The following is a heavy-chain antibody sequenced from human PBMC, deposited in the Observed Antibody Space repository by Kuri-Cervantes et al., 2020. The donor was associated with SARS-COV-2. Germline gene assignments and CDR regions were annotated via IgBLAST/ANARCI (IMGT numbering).Heavy chain of an antibody. J-gene: IGHJ4*02. D-gene: IGHD3-22*01. CDR2: ISHDGSYK. V-gene: IGHV3-30*04. CDR1: GFTFSSYA. CDR3: ARAPDDSSGVFDY. Sequence: GESLKISCAASGFTFSSYAMHWVRQAPGKGLEWVAVISHDGSYKYYVDSVKGRFTISRDNSKNTLYLQMNSLRAEDTAVYYCARAPDDSSGVFDYWGQGTLVTVSS.